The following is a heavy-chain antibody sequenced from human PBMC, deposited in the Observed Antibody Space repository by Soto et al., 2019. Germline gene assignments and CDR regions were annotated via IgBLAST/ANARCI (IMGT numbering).Heavy chain of an antibody. J-gene: IGHJ4*02. D-gene: IGHD4-17*01. CDR2: IYYSGST. CDR3: ARVGEDDYGDLHYFDY. CDR1: GGSVSSGSYY. V-gene: IGHV4-61*01. Sequence: PSETLSLTCTVSGGSVSSGSYYWSWIRQPPGKGLEWIGYIYYSGSTNYNPSLKSRVTISVDTSKNQFSLKLSSVTAADTAVYYCARVGEDDYGDLHYFDYWGQGTLVTVSS.